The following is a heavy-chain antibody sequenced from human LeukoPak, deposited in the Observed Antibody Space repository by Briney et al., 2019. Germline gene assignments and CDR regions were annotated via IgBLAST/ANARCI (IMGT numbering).Heavy chain of an antibody. J-gene: IGHJ4*02. CDR3: ARCTPEKTSGPPREIKNPRKIAY. D-gene: IGHD1-1*01. V-gene: IGHV3-21*01. CDR2: ISSSSSYI. Sequence: GGPLRLSCAASGFTFSSYSMNWVRQAPGKGLEWVSSISSSSSYIYYADSVRGRFTISRDNAKNSLFLQMNSLRGEDTAVYYWARCTPEKTSGPPREIKNPRKIAYWGQGTLVPVSS. CDR1: GFTFSSYS.